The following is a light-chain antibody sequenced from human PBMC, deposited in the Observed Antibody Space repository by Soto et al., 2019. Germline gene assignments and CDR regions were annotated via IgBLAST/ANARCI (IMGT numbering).Light chain of an antibody. J-gene: IGLJ1*01. CDR2: EVS. V-gene: IGLV2-14*01. CDR1: SSDVGVYNY. CDR3: SSYITTTARV. Sequence: QSVLTQPASVSGSPGQSLTISCTGTSSDVGVYNYVSWYQQHPGKAPKLMIYEVSNWPSGVSNRFSGSKSGNTASLTISGLQTEDEADYYCSSYITTTARVFGTGTKLTVL.